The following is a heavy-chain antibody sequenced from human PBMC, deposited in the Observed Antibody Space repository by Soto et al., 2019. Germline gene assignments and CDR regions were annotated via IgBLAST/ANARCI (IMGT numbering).Heavy chain of an antibody. CDR2: IFYTGRT. D-gene: IGHD3-22*01. CDR3: TRHHPHHYDSCGYFDY. CDR1: DGSIRTSSYY. J-gene: IGHJ4*02. V-gene: IGHV4-39*01. Sequence: QLQMQEPGPGLVKPSEILSLTCTVSDGSIRTSSYYWGWIRQSPGKGLEWIGTIFYTGRTYYNPSLESRVTLSVDTSKNAFSLYLTPVTAADTAVYYCTRHHPHHYDSCGYFDYWGQGTLVTVSS.